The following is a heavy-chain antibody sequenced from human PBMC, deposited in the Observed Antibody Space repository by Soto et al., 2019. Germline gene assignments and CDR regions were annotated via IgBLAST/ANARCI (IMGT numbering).Heavy chain of an antibody. CDR1: GGTFSSYT. V-gene: IGHV1-69*04. D-gene: IGHD3-10*01. J-gene: IGHJ5*02. CDR3: ARDRTTMVRGVMLGWFDP. Sequence: SVKVSCKASGGTFSSYTISWVRQAPGQGLEWMGRIIPILGIANYAQKFQGRVTITADKSTSTAYMELSSLRSEDTAVYYCARDRTTMVRGVMLGWFDPWGQGTLVTVSS. CDR2: IIPILGIA.